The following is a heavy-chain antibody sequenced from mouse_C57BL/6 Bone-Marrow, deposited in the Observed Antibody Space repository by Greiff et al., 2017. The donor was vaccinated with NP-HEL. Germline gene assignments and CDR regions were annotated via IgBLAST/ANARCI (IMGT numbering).Heavy chain of an antibody. CDR1: GYTFTSYT. Sequence: QVQLKESGAELARPGASVKMSCKASGYTFTSYTMHWVNQRPGQGLEWIGYINPSSGYTKYNQKFKDKATLTADKSSSTAYMQLSSLTSEDSAVYYCARKDYSNYVFDYWGQGTTLTVSS. J-gene: IGHJ2*01. CDR3: ARKDYSNYVFDY. CDR2: INPSSGYT. V-gene: IGHV1-4*01. D-gene: IGHD2-5*01.